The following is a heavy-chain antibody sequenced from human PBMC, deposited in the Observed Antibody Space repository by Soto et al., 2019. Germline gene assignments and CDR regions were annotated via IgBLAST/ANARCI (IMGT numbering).Heavy chain of an antibody. V-gene: IGHV4-4*07. CDR1: GASISDYY. CDR3: ARESRSALGTVEH. Sequence: SETLSLTCTVSGASISDYYWSWIRQPAGKGLECIGRIYASGNTNYNPSLKSRVTMSVDTSKNQFSLTLNSVTAADTAVYYCARESRSALGTVEHWGRGTLVTVSS. CDR2: IYASGNT. D-gene: IGHD6-13*01. J-gene: IGHJ4*02.